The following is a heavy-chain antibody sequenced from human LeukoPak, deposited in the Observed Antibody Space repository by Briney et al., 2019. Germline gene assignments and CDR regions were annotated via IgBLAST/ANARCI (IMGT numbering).Heavy chain of an antibody. V-gene: IGHV4-59*01. CDR2: IYYTGYT. J-gene: IGHJ6*02. Sequence: PSETLSLTCTVSGGSISNYYWSWIRQPPGKGLEWIGYIYYTGYTSYNPSLKSRVTMSADTSKNQFSLKVYSVTAADSAMYYCARSDRDDYNPYFYYGMDVWGQGTTVTVSS. CDR1: GGSISNYY. D-gene: IGHD5-24*01. CDR3: ARSDRDDYNPYFYYGMDV.